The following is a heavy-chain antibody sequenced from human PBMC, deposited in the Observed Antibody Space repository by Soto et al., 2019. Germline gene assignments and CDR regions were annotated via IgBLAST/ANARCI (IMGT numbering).Heavy chain of an antibody. CDR1: GYSFTGHF. CDR2: IFPNSGGT. D-gene: IGHD2-15*01. Sequence: ASVKVSCKASGYSFTGHFMHWVRQAPGQGLEWMGWIFPNSGGTNYAQKFQGRVTVTSDTSISTAYMELKRLRSDDTAVYYCARGLGFCSGGSCPRHYYAMDLWGQGTTVTVFS. V-gene: IGHV1-2*02. J-gene: IGHJ6*02. CDR3: ARGLGFCSGGSCPRHYYAMDL.